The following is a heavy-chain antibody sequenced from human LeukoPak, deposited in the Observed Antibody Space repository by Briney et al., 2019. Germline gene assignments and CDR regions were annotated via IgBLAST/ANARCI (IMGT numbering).Heavy chain of an antibody. V-gene: IGHV4-34*01. CDR1: GGSFSGYY. J-gene: IGHJ4*02. D-gene: IGHD2-8*01. CDR2: INHSGST. Sequence: MASETLSLTCAVYGGSFSGYYWSWIRQPPGKGLEWIGEINHSGSTNYNPSLKSRVTISLDTSKNQFSLKLSSVTAADTAVYYCARGYCTNAVCSLGPTQAWGQGTLVTVSS. CDR3: ARGYCTNAVCSLGPTQA.